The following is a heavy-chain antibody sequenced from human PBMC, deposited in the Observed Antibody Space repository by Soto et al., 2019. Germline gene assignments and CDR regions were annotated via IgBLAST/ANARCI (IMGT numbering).Heavy chain of an antibody. D-gene: IGHD3-3*01. V-gene: IGHV4-34*01. Sequence: SETLSLTCVVSGGSLSDYFWSWIRQPPGMALEWIGEINHLGSINYNPSLKSRVTMSVDTSKNQFSLTLNSVTAADTAIYYCTWVYYYLWSDVYYYFMDVWGKGTTVTVSS. CDR1: GGSLSDYF. J-gene: IGHJ6*03. CDR2: INHLGSI. CDR3: TWVYYYLWSDVYYYFMDV.